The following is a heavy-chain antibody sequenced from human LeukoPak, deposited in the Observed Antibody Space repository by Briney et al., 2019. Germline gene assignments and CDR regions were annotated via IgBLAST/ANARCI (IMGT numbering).Heavy chain of an antibody. CDR1: GGTFSSYV. V-gene: IGHV1-18*01. CDR3: ARVVVVAATRGSWYFEL. Sequence: ASVKVSCKASGGTFSSYVINWVRQAPGQGLEWMGWTIAYNGNINYAQSVQGRVTMTTEASTGTVYMELRSLRSDDTAVYYCARVVVVAATRGSWYFELWGRGTLVTVSS. D-gene: IGHD2-15*01. CDR2: TIAYNGNI. J-gene: IGHJ2*01.